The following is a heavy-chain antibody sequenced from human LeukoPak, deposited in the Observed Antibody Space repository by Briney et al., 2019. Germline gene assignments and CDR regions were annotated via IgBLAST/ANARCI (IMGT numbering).Heavy chain of an antibody. CDR3: ARDQGTAADLFDY. CDR2: IWYDGSNK. J-gene: IGHJ4*02. D-gene: IGHD6-13*01. Sequence: GGSLRLSCAAAGFTFTSIAMTWVRQAPGKGLEWVAVIWYDGSNKFYADSVKGRFTISRDDSKNTVYLQMDRLRAGDTAVYYCARDQGTAADLFDYWGQGTLVTVSS. V-gene: IGHV3-33*08. CDR1: GFTFTSIA.